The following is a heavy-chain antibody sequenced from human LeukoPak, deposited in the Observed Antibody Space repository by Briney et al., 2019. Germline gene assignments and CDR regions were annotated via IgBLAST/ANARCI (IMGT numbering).Heavy chain of an antibody. V-gene: IGHV3-48*03. Sequence: HPGGSLRLSCAASGFTFSSYEMSWVRQAPGKGLEWVSYISSSGSTIYYADSVKGRFTISRDNAKNSLYLQMNSLRAEDTAVYYCARDYCSSTSCYLYYYYGMDVWGQGTTVTVSS. CDR1: GFTFSSYE. CDR2: ISSSGSTI. CDR3: ARDYCSSTSCYLYYYYGMDV. J-gene: IGHJ6*02. D-gene: IGHD2-2*01.